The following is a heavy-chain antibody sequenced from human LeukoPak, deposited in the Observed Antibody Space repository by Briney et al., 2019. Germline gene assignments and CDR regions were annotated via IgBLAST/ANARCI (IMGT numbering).Heavy chain of an antibody. CDR3: ARGNIATRRGENWFDP. Sequence: GASVTVSCKASGYTFTRDFIHWVRQVPGQGLEWMGWINSDSGGTNYARKFQGRVTMTSDTSISTAYMELSSLRSDDTAVFYCARGNIATRRGENWFDPWGQGTLVTVSS. J-gene: IGHJ5*02. V-gene: IGHV1-2*02. D-gene: IGHD6-6*01. CDR1: GYTFTRDF. CDR2: INSDSGGT.